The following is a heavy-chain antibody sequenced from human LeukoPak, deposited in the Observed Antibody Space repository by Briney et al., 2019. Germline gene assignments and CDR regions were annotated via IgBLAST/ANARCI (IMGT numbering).Heavy chain of an antibody. V-gene: IGHV4-34*01. Sequence: KPSETLSLTCAVYGGSFSGYYWSWIRQPTGKGLEWIGEINHSGSTNYNPSLKSRVTISVDTSKNQFSLKLSSVTAADTAVYYCASSSVKRSDYWGQGTLVTVSS. CDR3: ASSSVKRSDY. CDR1: GGSFSGYY. CDR2: INHSGST. D-gene: IGHD1-1*01. J-gene: IGHJ4*02.